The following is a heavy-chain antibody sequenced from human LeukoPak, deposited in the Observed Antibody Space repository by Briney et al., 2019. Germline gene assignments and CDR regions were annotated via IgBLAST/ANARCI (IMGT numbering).Heavy chain of an antibody. CDR3: ATRGSYYYYYGMDV. Sequence: ASVKVSCKASGYTFTSYAMHWVRQAPGQRLEWMGWINAGNGNTKYSQKFQGRVTITRDTSASTAYMELSSLRSEDTAVYYCATRGSYYYYYGMDVWGQGTTVTVSS. D-gene: IGHD1-26*01. V-gene: IGHV1-3*01. CDR2: INAGNGNT. J-gene: IGHJ6*02. CDR1: GYTFTSYA.